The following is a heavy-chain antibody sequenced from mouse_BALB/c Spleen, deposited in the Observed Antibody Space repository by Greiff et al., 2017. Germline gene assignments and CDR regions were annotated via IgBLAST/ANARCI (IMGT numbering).Heavy chain of an antibody. V-gene: IGHV5-17*02. CDR3: ARGGYYDGAMDY. CDR2: ISSGSSTI. D-gene: IGHD1-1*01. J-gene: IGHJ4*01. CDR1: GFTFSSFG. Sequence: EVKLVESGGGLVQPGGSRKLSCAASGFTFSSFGMHWVRQAPEKGLEWVAYISSGSSTIYYADTVKGRFTISRDNPKNTLFLQMTSLRSEDTAMYYCARGGYYDGAMDYWGQGTSVTVSS.